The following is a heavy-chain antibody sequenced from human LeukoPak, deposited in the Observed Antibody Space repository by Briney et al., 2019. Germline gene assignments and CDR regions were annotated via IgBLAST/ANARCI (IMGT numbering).Heavy chain of an antibody. V-gene: IGHV1-2*02. Sequence: ASVKVSCKASGYTFTGYYMHWVRQAPGQGLEWMGWINPNSGGTNYAQKFQGRVTMTRDTSISTAYMELSRLRSDDTAVYYCARDYSSPFVPGDYWGQGTVVTVSS. CDR3: ARDYSSPFVPGDY. CDR1: GYTFTGYY. D-gene: IGHD6-13*01. J-gene: IGHJ4*02. CDR2: INPNSGGT.